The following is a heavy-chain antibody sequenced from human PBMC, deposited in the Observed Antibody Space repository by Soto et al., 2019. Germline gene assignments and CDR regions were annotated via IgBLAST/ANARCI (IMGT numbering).Heavy chain of an antibody. CDR3: ARSRYYFDY. CDR2: IKVDNGDT. Sequence: QVHLVQSGGEVKKPGASVKVSCKASGYTLKNYGIGWVRQAPGLGPEWVGWIKVDNGDTKYAEKLQGRVTLTTDTSTSTAYMELRNLRSDDTAFHYCARSRYYFDYWGQGTLVTVSS. J-gene: IGHJ4*02. V-gene: IGHV1-18*01. CDR1: GYTLKNYG.